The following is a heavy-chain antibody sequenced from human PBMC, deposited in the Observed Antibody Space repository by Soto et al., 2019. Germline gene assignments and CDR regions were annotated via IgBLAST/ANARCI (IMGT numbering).Heavy chain of an antibody. D-gene: IGHD1-20*01. CDR1: GGSISSSSYY. J-gene: IGHJ5*02. CDR3: ARHLLGITGTTFSSAWFEP. V-gene: IGHV4-39*01. CDR2: IYYSGST. Sequence: SETLSLTCTVSGGSISSSSYYWGWIRQPPGKGLEWIGSIYYSGSTYYNPSLKSRVTISVDTSKNQFSLKLSSVTAADTAVYYCARHLLGITGTTFSSAWFEPWGQGPLVTVSS.